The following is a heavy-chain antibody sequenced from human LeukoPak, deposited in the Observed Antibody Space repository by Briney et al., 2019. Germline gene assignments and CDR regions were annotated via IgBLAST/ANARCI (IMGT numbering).Heavy chain of an antibody. V-gene: IGHV3-23*01. CDR1: AFIFNNFA. J-gene: IGHJ3*02. Sequence: PGGSLRLSCSASAFIFNNFAMSWLRQAPGRGRKWVSEISGGGNSDGPYYADSVKGRFTISRDTSKNTLYLQMNSLRAEDTAVYYCAKHPGGSTYGPFDIWGQGTMVTVSS. D-gene: IGHD3-10*01. CDR3: AKHPGGSTYGPFDI. CDR2: ISGGGNSDGP.